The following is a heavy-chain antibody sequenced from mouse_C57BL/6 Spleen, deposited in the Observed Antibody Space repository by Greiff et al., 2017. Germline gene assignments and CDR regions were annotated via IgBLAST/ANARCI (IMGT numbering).Heavy chain of an antibody. J-gene: IGHJ2*01. CDR1: GYTFTDYY. Sequence: VQLQQSGPELVKPGASVKISCKASGYTFTDYYMNWVKQSHGKSLEWIGDINPNNGGTSYNQKFKGKATLTVDKSSSTAYMELRSLTSVDSAVYYCARKVYDCAYYDYWGQGTTLTVSS. V-gene: IGHV1-26*01. CDR3: ARKVYDCAYYDY. D-gene: IGHD2-3*01. CDR2: INPNNGGT.